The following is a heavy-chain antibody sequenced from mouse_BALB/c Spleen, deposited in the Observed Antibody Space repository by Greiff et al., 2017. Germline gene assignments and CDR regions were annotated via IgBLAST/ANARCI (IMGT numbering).Heavy chain of an antibody. CDR1: GDSITSGY. CDR2: ISYSGST. Sequence: EVKVEESGPSLVKPSQTLSLTCSVTGDSITSGYWNWIRKFPGNKLEYMGYISYSGSTYYNPSLKSRISITRDTSKNQYYLQLNSVTTEDTATYYCARVTTVVATNAMDYWGQGTSVTVSS. D-gene: IGHD1-1*01. CDR3: ARVTTVVATNAMDY. J-gene: IGHJ4*01. V-gene: IGHV3-8*02.